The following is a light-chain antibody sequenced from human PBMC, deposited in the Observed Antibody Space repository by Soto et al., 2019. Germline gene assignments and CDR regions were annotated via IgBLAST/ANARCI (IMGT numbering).Light chain of an antibody. CDR3: AAWDDSLSGRV. CDR1: SSNLGSNS. Sequence: QSVLTQTPSASGTPGQRVTISCSGSSSNLGSNSVYWYQQLPGAAPKLLIYGSNQRPSGVPDRFSGSKSGTSASLAISGLRSEDEADYYCAAWDDSLSGRVFGGGTKVTVL. V-gene: IGLV1-47*02. J-gene: IGLJ3*02. CDR2: GSN.